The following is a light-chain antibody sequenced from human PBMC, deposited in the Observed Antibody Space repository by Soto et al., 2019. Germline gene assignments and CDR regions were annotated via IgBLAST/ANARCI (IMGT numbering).Light chain of an antibody. J-gene: IGKJ1*01. CDR1: QYVGTR. V-gene: IGKV3-11*01. CDR2: YTS. CDR3: HQRQSWPRT. Sequence: EIGLTQSAATLSSSPGETATLSCRASQYVGTRLAWCQHKPGQAPRLLIYYTSNRATGIPARFSGSGSGTDFTLTINSLAPEDFTIYYCHQRQSWPRTFGQGTKVDIK.